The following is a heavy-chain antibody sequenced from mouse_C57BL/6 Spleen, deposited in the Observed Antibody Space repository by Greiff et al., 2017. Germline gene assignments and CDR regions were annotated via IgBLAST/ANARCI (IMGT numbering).Heavy chain of an antibody. CDR3: VYGSCNWYFAV. D-gene: IGHD1-1*01. CDR1: GYTFTDYE. CDR2: IDPETGGT. Sequence: QVQLQQSGAELVMPGASVTLSCKASGYTFTDYEMHWVKQTPVHGLEWMGAIDPETGGTAYNQKFKGKAILTAEKSSSTAYMELRSLTSEDSAVYYCVYGSCNWYFAVWGTGTTVTVSS. V-gene: IGHV1-15*01. J-gene: IGHJ1*03.